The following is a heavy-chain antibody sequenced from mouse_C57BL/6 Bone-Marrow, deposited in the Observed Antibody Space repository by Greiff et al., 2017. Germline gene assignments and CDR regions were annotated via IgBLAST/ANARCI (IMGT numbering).Heavy chain of an antibody. Sequence: DVKLVESGGGLVQPGGSLSLSCAASGFTFTDYYMSWVRQPPGKALVWLGFIRNKANGYTTEYSASVKGRFTISRDNSQSILYLQMNALRAEDSATYYCARYEDYGYFYAMDDWGQGTSVTVAS. CDR1: GFTFTDYY. V-gene: IGHV7-3*01. CDR2: IRNKANGYTT. D-gene: IGHD2-2*01. CDR3: ARYEDYGYFYAMDD. J-gene: IGHJ4*01.